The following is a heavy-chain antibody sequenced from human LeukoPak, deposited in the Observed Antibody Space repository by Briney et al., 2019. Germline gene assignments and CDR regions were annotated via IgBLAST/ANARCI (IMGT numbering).Heavy chain of an antibody. CDR1: GGSISSYY. D-gene: IGHD3-10*01. Sequence: SETLSLTCTVSGGSISSYYWSWIRQPPGKGLEWIGYIYYSGTTNYNPSLKSRVTISVDTSKNQFSLKLSSVTAADTAVYYCARNYYGSGSYYNFPFDYWGQGTLVTVSS. V-gene: IGHV4-59*01. J-gene: IGHJ4*02. CDR3: ARNYYGSGSYYNFPFDY. CDR2: IYYSGTT.